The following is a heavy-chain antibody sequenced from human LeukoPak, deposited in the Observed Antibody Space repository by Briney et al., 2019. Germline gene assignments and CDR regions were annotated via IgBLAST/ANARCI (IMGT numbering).Heavy chain of an antibody. V-gene: IGHV3-7*01. D-gene: IGHD2-21*01. J-gene: IGHJ4*02. CDR1: GFTFSSYW. CDR3: ARDRVIQPIPIY. CDR2: IKQDGSNK. Sequence: GGSLRLSCAASGFTFSSYWMSWVRQAPGKGLEWVANIKQDGSNKYYVDSVKGRFTISRVNAKNSLYLQMNSLRAEDTAVYYCARDRVIQPIPIYWGQGTLVTVSS.